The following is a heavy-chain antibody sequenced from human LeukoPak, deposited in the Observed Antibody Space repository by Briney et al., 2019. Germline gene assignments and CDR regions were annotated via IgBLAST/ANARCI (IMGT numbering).Heavy chain of an antibody. CDR1: GGSVSSGSYY. D-gene: IGHD4-17*01. J-gene: IGHJ4*02. V-gene: IGHV4-61*01. Sequence: PSETLSLTCTVSGGSVSSGSYYWSWIRQPPGKGLEWIGYIYYSGSTNYNPSLKSRVTISVDTSKNQFSLKLSSVTAADTAVYYCARGSTVTTVDSDYWGQGTLVTVSS. CDR3: ARGSTVTTVDSDY. CDR2: IYYSGST.